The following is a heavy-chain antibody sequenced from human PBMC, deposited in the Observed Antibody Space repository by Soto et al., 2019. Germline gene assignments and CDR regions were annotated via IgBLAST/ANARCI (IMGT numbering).Heavy chain of an antibody. CDR3: ARDPGGDCYFCLDN. Sequence: ASVKVSCKASGFTFTSSAMQWVRQARGQRLEWIGWIVVGSGNTNYAQKFQERVTITRDMSTSTAYMELSSLRSEDTAVYYCARDPGGDCYFCLDNWGQGTLVTVSS. CDR1: GFTFTSSA. D-gene: IGHD2-21*02. J-gene: IGHJ4*02. V-gene: IGHV1-58*02. CDR2: IVVGSGNT.